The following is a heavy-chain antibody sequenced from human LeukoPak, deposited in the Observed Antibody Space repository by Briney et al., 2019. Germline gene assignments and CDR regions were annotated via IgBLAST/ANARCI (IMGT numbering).Heavy chain of an antibody. CDR2: IIPIFGTA. CDR1: GGTFSSYA. D-gene: IGHD3-3*01. CDR3: ARGGTIFGVVISRGATFDY. Sequence: SVKLSCKASGGTFSSYALSWVRQAPGQGLEWMGGIIPIFGTANYAQKFQGRVTITADKSTSTAYMELSSLRSEDTAVYYCARGGTIFGVVISRGATFDYWGQGTLVTVSS. V-gene: IGHV1-69*06. J-gene: IGHJ4*02.